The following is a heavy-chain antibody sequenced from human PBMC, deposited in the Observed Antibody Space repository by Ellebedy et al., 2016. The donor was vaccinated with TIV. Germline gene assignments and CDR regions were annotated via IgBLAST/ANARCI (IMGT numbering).Heavy chain of an antibody. J-gene: IGHJ4*02. V-gene: IGHV3-33*01. CDR2: IWYDGSNK. D-gene: IGHD2-15*01. Sequence: GESLKISXAASGFTFSSYGMHWVRQAPGKGLEWVAVIWYDGSNKYYADSVKGRFTISRDNSKNTLYLQMNSLRAEDTAVYYCARGALDIVVVVAAKSQYYFDYWGQGTLVTVSS. CDR3: ARGALDIVVVVAAKSQYYFDY. CDR1: GFTFSSYG.